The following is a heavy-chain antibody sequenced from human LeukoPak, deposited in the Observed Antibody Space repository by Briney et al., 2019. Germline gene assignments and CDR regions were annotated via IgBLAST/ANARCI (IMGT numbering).Heavy chain of an antibody. CDR1: GYSFTSNY. CDR2: IYPSDGST. D-gene: IGHD2-15*01. CDR3: ARDQVAFDY. V-gene: IGHV1-46*01. J-gene: IGHJ4*02. Sequence: ASVKVSCKASGYSFTSNYIHWVRQAPGQGLEWMGMIYPSDGSTSYAQKFQGRVTVTRDTSTSTVHMELSGLRSEDTAVYYCARDQVAFDYWGQGTLVTVSS.